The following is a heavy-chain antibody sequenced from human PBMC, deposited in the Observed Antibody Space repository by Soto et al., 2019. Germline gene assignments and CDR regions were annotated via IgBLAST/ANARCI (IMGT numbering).Heavy chain of an antibody. V-gene: IGHV3-33*01. Sequence: QGQLVESGGGVVQPGRSLRLSCAASGFTFSTYGIHWVRQAPGKGLEWVAVIWYDGSYKFYADSVKGRFTISRDNSRDTLYLQMNSLRAGDTAVYYCARAVGPFDYWGQGTLVTVSS. CDR1: GFTFSTYG. CDR3: ARAVGPFDY. J-gene: IGHJ4*02. D-gene: IGHD1-26*01. CDR2: IWYDGSYK.